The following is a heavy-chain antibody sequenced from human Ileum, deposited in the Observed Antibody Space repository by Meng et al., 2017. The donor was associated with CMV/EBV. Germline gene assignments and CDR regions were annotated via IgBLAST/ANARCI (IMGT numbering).Heavy chain of an antibody. CDR3: ARGGYISSWYVAPDY. CDR1: GYSFTSYD. Sequence: QVQLVQSGAEVKKPGASVKVSCKASGYSFTSYDINWVRQATGQGLEWMGWISAYNGNTNYAQNFQGRLTVTTDTSTNTAYMELTRLRSDDTAVYFCARGGYISSWYVAPDYWGQGTLVTVSS. CDR2: ISAYNGNT. D-gene: IGHD6-13*01. V-gene: IGHV1-18*01. J-gene: IGHJ4*02.